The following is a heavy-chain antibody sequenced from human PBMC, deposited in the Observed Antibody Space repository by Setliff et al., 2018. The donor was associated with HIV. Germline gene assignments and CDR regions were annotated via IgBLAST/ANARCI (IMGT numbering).Heavy chain of an antibody. J-gene: IGHJ4*01. CDR1: GGSISSGGYY. Sequence: KPSETLSLTCTVPGGSISSGGYYWSWIRQHPGRGLEWIGSFHYTGGTDYNPSLKSRGSLSLDTPKNQFSLRLNSLTAADTAVYYCARGRYYFEYWGHGTLVTVSS. V-gene: IGHV4-31*03. CDR2: FHYTGGT. CDR3: ARGRYYFEY.